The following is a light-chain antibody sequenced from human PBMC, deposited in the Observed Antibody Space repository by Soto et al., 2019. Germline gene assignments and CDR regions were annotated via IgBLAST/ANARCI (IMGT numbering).Light chain of an antibody. V-gene: IGLV2-14*01. CDR3: SSYTSSSPRV. J-gene: IGLJ2*01. CDR1: SSDFADNYF. Sequence: QSVLTQPASVSGSPGQSITISCTGTSSDFADNYFVSWYQQRPGKAPEFIISDVTNRPSGISNRFSGSKSGNTASLTISGLQAEDEADYYCSSYTSSSPRVFGGGTKLTVL. CDR2: DVT.